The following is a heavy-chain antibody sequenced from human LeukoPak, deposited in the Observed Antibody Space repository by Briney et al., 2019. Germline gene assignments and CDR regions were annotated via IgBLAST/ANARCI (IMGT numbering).Heavy chain of an antibody. Sequence: ASVKVSCKASEYTFTSYDINWVRQATGQGLEWMGWMNPNSGNTGYAQKFQGRVTMTRNTSISTAYMELSSLRSEDTAVYYCARASGFGWGIAFDIWGQGTMVTVSS. CDR2: MNPNSGNT. CDR3: ARASGFGWGIAFDI. V-gene: IGHV1-8*01. D-gene: IGHD6-13*01. J-gene: IGHJ3*02. CDR1: EYTFTSYD.